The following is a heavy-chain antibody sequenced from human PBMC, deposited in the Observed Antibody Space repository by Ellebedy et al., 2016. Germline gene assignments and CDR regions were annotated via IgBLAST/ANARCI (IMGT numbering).Heavy chain of an antibody. CDR3: ARASCGGDCYSRVGGYYYYGMDV. V-gene: IGHV1-69*13. CDR1: GGTFSSYA. CDR2: IIPIFGTA. J-gene: IGHJ6*02. D-gene: IGHD2-21*01. Sequence: SVKVSXXASGGTFSSYAISWVRQAPGQGLEWMGGIIPIFGTANYAQKFQGRVTITADESTSTAYMELSSLRSEDTAVYYCARASCGGDCYSRVGGYYYYGMDVWGQGTTVTGSS.